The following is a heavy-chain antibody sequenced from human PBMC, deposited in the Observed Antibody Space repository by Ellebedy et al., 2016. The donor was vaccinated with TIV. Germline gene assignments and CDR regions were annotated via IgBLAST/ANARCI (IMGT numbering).Heavy chain of an antibody. V-gene: IGHV1-46*01. D-gene: IGHD3-22*01. CDR2: INPSGGNT. CDR1: GYTFSSYF. Sequence: ASVKVSCXASGYTFSSYFMHWVRQAPGQGLEWMGIINPSGGNTKYAQKFQGRVTMTTDTSTNTAYMELRSLRSDDTAVYYCAREGAYDSGGYYELFDYWGQGTLVTVSS. J-gene: IGHJ4*02. CDR3: AREGAYDSGGYYELFDY.